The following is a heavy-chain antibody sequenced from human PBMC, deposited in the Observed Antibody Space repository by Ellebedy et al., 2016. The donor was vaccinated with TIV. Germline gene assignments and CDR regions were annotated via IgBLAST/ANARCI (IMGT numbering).Heavy chain of an antibody. Sequence: MPSETLSLTCTVSGGSISSYYWSWIRQPPGKGLEWIGYIYYSGSTNYNPSLKSRVTISVDTSKNQFSLKLSSVTAADTGVYYCAGHNWNYEIGYWGQGTLVTVSS. CDR1: GGSISSYY. CDR2: IYYSGST. J-gene: IGHJ4*02. CDR3: AGHNWNYEIGY. V-gene: IGHV4-59*08. D-gene: IGHD1-7*01.